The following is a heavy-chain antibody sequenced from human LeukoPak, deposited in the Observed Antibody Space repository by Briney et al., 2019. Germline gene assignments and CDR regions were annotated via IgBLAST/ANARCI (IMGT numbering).Heavy chain of an antibody. Sequence: PSETLSLTCTVSGGSISSHYWSWIRQPPGKGLEWIGYIYYSGSTNYNPSLKSRVTISVDTSKNQFSLKLSSVTAADTAVYYCARGLDCSSTSCWEEFDYWGQGTLVTVSS. D-gene: IGHD2-2*01. CDR2: IYYSGST. CDR3: ARGLDCSSTSCWEEFDY. J-gene: IGHJ4*02. CDR1: GGSISSHY. V-gene: IGHV4-59*11.